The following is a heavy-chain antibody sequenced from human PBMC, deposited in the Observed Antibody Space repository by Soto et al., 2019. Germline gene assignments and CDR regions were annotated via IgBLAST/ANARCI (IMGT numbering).Heavy chain of an antibody. D-gene: IGHD1-7*01. J-gene: IGHJ4*02. V-gene: IGHV4-59*01. Sequence: PSETLSLTCTVSGGSISSYYWSWIRQPPGKGLEWIGYIYYSGGTNYNPSLKSRVTISVDTSKNQFSLKLSSVTAADTAVYYCARVGPQYNWNYYFDYWGQGTLVTVSS. CDR2: IYYSGGT. CDR1: GGSISSYY. CDR3: ARVGPQYNWNYYFDY.